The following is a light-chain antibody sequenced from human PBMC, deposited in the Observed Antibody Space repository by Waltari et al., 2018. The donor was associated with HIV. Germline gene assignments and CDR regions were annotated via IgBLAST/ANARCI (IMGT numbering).Light chain of an antibody. V-gene: IGLV2-14*01. CDR1: TNDIGSYKY. CDR2: EVS. J-gene: IGLJ2*01. CDR3: SSYSRGALL. Sequence: QSVLTQPASVSGSPGQSLTLSCTGTTNDIGSYKYVSWYQQSPDKAPTPIIYEVSNRPAGIASRFSGSKSGNTASLTISGLQADDEAYYHCSSYSRGALLFGGGTKVTVL.